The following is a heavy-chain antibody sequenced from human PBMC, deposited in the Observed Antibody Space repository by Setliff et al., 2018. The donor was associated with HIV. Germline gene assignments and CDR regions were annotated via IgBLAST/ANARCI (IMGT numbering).Heavy chain of an antibody. V-gene: IGHV1-69*13. CDR2: IIPVFGET. J-gene: IGHJ3*02. CDR3: ARGGRVVPAATGSNAYDT. Sequence: GASVKVSCKASGGTFSSYDISWVRQAPGQGLEWMGRIIPVFGETNYAQKFQGRVTITADEFTSTAYMELSSLRSEDTAVYYCARGGRVVPAATGSNAYDTWGQGTKVTVSS. D-gene: IGHD2-2*01. CDR1: GGTFSSYD.